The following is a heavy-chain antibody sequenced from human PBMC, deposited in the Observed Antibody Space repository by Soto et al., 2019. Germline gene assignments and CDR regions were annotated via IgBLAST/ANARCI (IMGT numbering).Heavy chain of an antibody. D-gene: IGHD3-10*01. CDR3: ARGSSSFPMVRARGDAFDI. CDR2: ISYDGSNK. J-gene: IGHJ3*02. CDR1: GFTFSSYA. Sequence: QVQLVESGGGVVQPGRSLRLSCAASGFTFSSYAMHWVRQAPGKGLEWVAVISYDGSNKYYADSVKGRFTISRDNSKNTLYLQMNSLRAEDTAVYYCARGSSSFPMVRARGDAFDIWGQGTMVTVSS. V-gene: IGHV3-30-3*01.